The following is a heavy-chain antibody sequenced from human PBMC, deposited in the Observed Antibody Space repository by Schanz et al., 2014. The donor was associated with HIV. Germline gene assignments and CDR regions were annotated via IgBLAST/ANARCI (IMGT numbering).Heavy chain of an antibody. CDR2: IWHDGSSK. CDR1: GFTFSSYG. J-gene: IGHJ4*02. Sequence: QVQVVESGGGVVQPGRSLRLSCAASGFTFSSYGMHWVRQAPGKGLEWVAVIWHDGSSKYYGDSVKGRFTISRDNSNNTLYLQMTSLRSEYTVVYYCARGATTYSSGYYYPDYWGQGTLVTVSS. CDR3: ARGATTYSSGYYYPDY. V-gene: IGHV3-33*01. D-gene: IGHD3-22*01.